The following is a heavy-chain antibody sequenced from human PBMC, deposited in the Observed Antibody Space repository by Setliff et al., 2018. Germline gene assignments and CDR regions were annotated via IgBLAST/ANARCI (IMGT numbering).Heavy chain of an antibody. CDR2: IFQSGNT. J-gene: IGHJ4*02. CDR3: ARVADGSGSFYLGFDY. V-gene: IGHV4-38-2*01. CDR1: GSSIISDYY. Sequence: SETLSLTCAVSGSSIISDYYWVWIRQPPGRGLEWIGSIFQSGNTYYNPSLKSRITISIDTSKNHFSLELNSVTAADSAVYYCARVADGSGSFYLGFDYWGQGILVTVSS. D-gene: IGHD3-10*01.